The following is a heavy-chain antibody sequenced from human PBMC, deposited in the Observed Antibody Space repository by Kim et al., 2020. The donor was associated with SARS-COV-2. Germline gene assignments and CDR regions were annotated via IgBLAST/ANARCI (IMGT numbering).Heavy chain of an antibody. Sequence: GGSLRLSCAASGFTFSTFAMSWVCQAPGKGLEWVSSIGGTGSTTYYADSVKGRFNISRDNSKNTLYLQMNSLRAEDTAVYYCAKDFRYQSYWGQGTLVTVSS. CDR2: IGGTGSTT. V-gene: IGHV3-23*01. D-gene: IGHD2-2*01. J-gene: IGHJ4*02. CDR1: GFTFSTFA. CDR3: AKDFRYQSY.